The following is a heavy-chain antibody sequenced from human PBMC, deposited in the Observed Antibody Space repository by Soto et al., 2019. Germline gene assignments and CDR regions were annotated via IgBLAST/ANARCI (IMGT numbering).Heavy chain of an antibody. CDR1: GFTFSRYE. J-gene: IGHJ3*01. V-gene: IGHV3-48*03. D-gene: IGHD3-10*01. Sequence: LRLSCAASGFTFSRYEMNWVRQAPGKGLEWIAYIHSSATTIYYADSVKGRFTISRDNAKNSLCLQLNSLSAEDTAVYYCATRSGGGGAFDFWGQGTMVTVSS. CDR2: IHSSATTI. CDR3: ATRSGGGGAFDF.